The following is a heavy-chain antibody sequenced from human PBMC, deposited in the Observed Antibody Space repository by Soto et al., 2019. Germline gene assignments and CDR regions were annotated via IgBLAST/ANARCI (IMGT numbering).Heavy chain of an antibody. CDR3: AKGARGRGKGGYYYYGMDV. J-gene: IGHJ6*02. CDR2: ISYDGSNK. Sequence: QVQLVESGGGVVQPGRSLRLSCAASGFTFSSYGMHWVRQAPGKGLEWVAVISYDGSNKYYADSVKGRFTISRDNSKNTLYLQMNSLRAEDTAVYYCAKGARGRGKGGYYYYGMDVWGHGTTVTVSS. CDR1: GFTFSSYG. V-gene: IGHV3-30*18. D-gene: IGHD2-15*01.